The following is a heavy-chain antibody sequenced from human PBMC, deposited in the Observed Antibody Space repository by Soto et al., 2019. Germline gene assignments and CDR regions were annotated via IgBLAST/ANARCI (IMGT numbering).Heavy chain of an antibody. V-gene: IGHV4-4*02. CDR3: VTTSRITIFGVVIPYYYYYMDV. D-gene: IGHD3-3*01. CDR1: SGSISSSNW. J-gene: IGHJ6*03. CDR2: IYHSGST. Sequence: PSETLSLTCAVSSGSISSSNWWSWVRQPPGKGLEWIGEIYHSGSTNYNPSLKSRVTISVDKSKNQFSLKLSSVTAADTAVYYCVTTSRITIFGVVIPYYYYYMDVWGKGTTVTVSS.